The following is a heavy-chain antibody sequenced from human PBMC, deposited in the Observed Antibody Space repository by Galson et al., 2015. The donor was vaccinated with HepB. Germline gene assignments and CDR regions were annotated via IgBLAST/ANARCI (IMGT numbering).Heavy chain of an antibody. CDR2: IDTSDSYT. Sequence: QSGAEVKKPGESLRISCKGSGYSFTSYWISWVRQMPGKGLEWMGRIDTSDSYTNYSPSFQGHVTISADKSISTAYLQWSSLKASDTAMYYCARRAGRITMVYGMDVWGQGTTVTVSS. V-gene: IGHV5-10-1*01. CDR3: ARRAGRITMVYGMDV. CDR1: GYSFTSYW. D-gene: IGHD3-10*01. J-gene: IGHJ6*02.